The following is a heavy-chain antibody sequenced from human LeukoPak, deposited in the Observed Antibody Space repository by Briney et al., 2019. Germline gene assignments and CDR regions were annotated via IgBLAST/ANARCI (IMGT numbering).Heavy chain of an antibody. CDR1: GGSISSSSYY. Sequence: SETLSLICTVSGGSISSSSYYWGWIRQPPGKGLEWIGSIYYSGSTYYNPSLKSRVTISVDTSKNQFSLKLSSVTAADTAVYYCANSQAGWFDPWGQGTLVTVSS. J-gene: IGHJ5*02. CDR3: ANSQAGWFDP. CDR2: IYYSGST. V-gene: IGHV4-39*01. D-gene: IGHD6-25*01.